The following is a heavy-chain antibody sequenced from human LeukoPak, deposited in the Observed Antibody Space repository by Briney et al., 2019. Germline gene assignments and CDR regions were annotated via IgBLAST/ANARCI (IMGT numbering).Heavy chain of an antibody. CDR2: ISSSSSYI. CDR3: AASRVGWFDP. V-gene: IGHV3-21*01. Sequence: PGGSLRLSCAASGFTVSNNYMSWVRQAPGKGLEWDSSISSSSSYIYYADSVKGRFTISRDNAKNSLYLQMNSLRAEDTAVYYCAASRVGWFDPWGQRTLVTVSS. CDR1: GFTVSNNY. J-gene: IGHJ5*02.